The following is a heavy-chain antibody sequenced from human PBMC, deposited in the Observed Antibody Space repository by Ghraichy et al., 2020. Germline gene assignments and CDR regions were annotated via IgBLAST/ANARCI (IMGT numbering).Heavy chain of an antibody. CDR3: ARGGSGGPWMPRGAFDI. Sequence: SQTLSLTCAISGDSVSSNSAAWNWIRQSPSRGLEWLGSTYYRSKCYNDYAVSVKSRITINPDTSKNQFSLQLNSVTPEDTAVYYCARGGSGGPWMPRGAFDIWGQGTMVTVSS. CDR2: TYYRSKCYN. D-gene: IGHD2-15*01. V-gene: IGHV6-1*01. CDR1: GDSVSSNSAA. J-gene: IGHJ3*02.